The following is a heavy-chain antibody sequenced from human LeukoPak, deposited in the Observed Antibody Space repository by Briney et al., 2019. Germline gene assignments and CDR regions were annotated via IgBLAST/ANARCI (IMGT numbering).Heavy chain of an antibody. V-gene: IGHV4-59*01. J-gene: IGHJ4*02. Sequence: PSETLSLTCTVSGGSISSYYWSWIRQPPGKGLEWIGYIYYSGSTNYNPSLKSRVTISVDTSKNQFSLKLNSVTAADTAVYYCARGDEEGDYFDYWGQGTLVTVSS. CDR1: GGSISSYY. CDR2: IYYSGST. CDR3: ARGDEEGDYFDY.